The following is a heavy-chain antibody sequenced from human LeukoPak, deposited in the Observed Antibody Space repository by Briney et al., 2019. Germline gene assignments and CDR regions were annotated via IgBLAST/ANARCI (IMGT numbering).Heavy chain of an antibody. J-gene: IGHJ4*02. CDR1: GGSFSGYY. Sequence: PSETLSLTCAVYGGSFSGYYWSWIRQPPGKGLEWIGEINHSGSPNYNPSLKSRVTISVETSKNQFSLKLSSVTAADTAVYYCARLPTVLPRRAARYFDYWGQGTLVTVSS. D-gene: IGHD4-17*01. CDR3: ARLPTVLPRRAARYFDY. V-gene: IGHV4-34*01. CDR2: INHSGSP.